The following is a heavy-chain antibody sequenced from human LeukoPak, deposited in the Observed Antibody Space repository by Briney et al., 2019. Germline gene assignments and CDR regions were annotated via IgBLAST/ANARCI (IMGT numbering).Heavy chain of an antibody. CDR2: INYDGSEK. V-gene: IGHV3-7*01. CDR3: ARPNPIEMATDNDAFDI. D-gene: IGHD5-24*01. J-gene: IGHJ3*02. CDR1: GFDFSNYW. Sequence: GGSLRLSCAASGFDFSNYWMSWVRQAPGKGLEWLANINYDGSEKYYVDSVKGRFTISRDNAKNSLYLQMNSLRVEDTAVYYCARPNPIEMATDNDAFDIWGQGTMVTVSS.